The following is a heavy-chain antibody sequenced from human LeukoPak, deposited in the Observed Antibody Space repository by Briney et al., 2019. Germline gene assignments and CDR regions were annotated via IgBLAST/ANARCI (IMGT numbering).Heavy chain of an antibody. CDR3: ARDAYDSSGYSFDY. J-gene: IGHJ4*02. D-gene: IGHD3-22*01. CDR1: GGSISSSNW. Sequence: SETLSLTCAVSGGSISSSNWWSWVRQPPGKGLEWIGEIYHSGSTNYNPSLKSRVTISVDKSKNQFSLKLSSVTAADTAVYYCARDAYDSSGYSFDYWGQGTLVTVSS. V-gene: IGHV4-4*02. CDR2: IYHSGST.